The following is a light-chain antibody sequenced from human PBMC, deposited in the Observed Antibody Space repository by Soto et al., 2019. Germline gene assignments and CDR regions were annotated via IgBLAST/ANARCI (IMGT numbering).Light chain of an antibody. Sequence: QSALTQPASVSGSPGQSITISCTGTSSDVGGYTYVSWYQQHPGKAPKLMIYDVSNRPSGVSNRFSGSKSGNTASLTISGLHAEDEADYYCSSYTSPSTPVVFGGGTKLTVL. V-gene: IGLV2-14*03. CDR3: SSYTSPSTPVV. CDR1: SSDVGGYTY. J-gene: IGLJ2*01. CDR2: DVS.